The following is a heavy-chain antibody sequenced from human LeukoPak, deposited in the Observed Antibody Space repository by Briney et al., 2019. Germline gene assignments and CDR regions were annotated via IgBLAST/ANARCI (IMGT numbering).Heavy chain of an antibody. J-gene: IGHJ6*02. V-gene: IGHV3-20*01. CDR3: ARGGAYYYGSGSYYKPYYYGMDV. CDR1: GFTFSSYA. Sequence: GGSLRLSCAASGFTFSSYAMSWVRQAPGKGLEWVSGINWNGGSTGYADSVKGRFTISRDNAKNSLYLQMNSLRAEDTALYHCARGGAYYYGSGSYYKPYYYGMDVWGQGTTVTVSS. CDR2: INWNGGST. D-gene: IGHD3-10*01.